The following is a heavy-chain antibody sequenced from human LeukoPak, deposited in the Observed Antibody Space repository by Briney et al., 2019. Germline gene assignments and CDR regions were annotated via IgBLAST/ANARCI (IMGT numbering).Heavy chain of an antibody. J-gene: IGHJ4*02. CDR3: AKEEENYSVYFDY. V-gene: IGHV3-23*01. CDR2: ISGSDGST. D-gene: IGHD1-7*01. Sequence: GGSLRLSCAASGFTFSSYAMSWVRQAPGKGLEWVSAISGSDGSTHYADSLKGRFTISTDISYNRLYLQLNSLRAEDTAVYYCAKEEENYSVYFDYWGQGTLVTVSS. CDR1: GFTFSSYA.